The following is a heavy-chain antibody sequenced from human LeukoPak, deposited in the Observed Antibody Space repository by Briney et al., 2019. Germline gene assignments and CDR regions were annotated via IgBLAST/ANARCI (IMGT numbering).Heavy chain of an antibody. Sequence: PGGSLRLSCAASGFTFSGYYMSWIRQAPGKGLEWVSYISSSSSYTNYADSVKGRFTISRDNAKNSLYLQMNSLRAEDTAVYYCARGPEDYGDYDGLIDYWGQGTLVTVSS. D-gene: IGHD4-17*01. CDR3: ARGPEDYGDYDGLIDY. V-gene: IGHV3-11*06. CDR1: GFTFSGYY. J-gene: IGHJ4*01. CDR2: ISSSSSYT.